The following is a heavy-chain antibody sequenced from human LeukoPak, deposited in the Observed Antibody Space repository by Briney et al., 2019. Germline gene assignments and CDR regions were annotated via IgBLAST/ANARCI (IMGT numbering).Heavy chain of an antibody. D-gene: IGHD1-26*01. CDR2: IYSRGST. CDR3: ARVGATTYYFDY. CDR1: GGSISSSNYY. Sequence: PSETLSLTCIVSGGSISSSNYYWGWIRQSPGKGLEWIGSIYSRGSTYYNPSLKSRVIVSSDMSKNQFSLMLNSVTAADTAVYYCARVGATTYYFDYWGQGTLVTVSS. J-gene: IGHJ4*02. V-gene: IGHV4-39*07.